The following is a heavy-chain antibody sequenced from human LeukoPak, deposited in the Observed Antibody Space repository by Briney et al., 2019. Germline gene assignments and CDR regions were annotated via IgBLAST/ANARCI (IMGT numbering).Heavy chain of an antibody. D-gene: IGHD3-10*01. V-gene: IGHV4-59*01. CDR1: GGSISSYY. CDR2: IYYSGST. Sequence: SETLSLTCTVSGGSISSYYWSWIRQPPGKGLEWIGYIYYSGSTNYNPSLKSRVTISVDTSKNQFSLKLSSVTAADTAVYYCARVITMVRGGRHWFDPWGQGTLVTVSS. CDR3: ARVITMVRGGRHWFDP. J-gene: IGHJ5*02.